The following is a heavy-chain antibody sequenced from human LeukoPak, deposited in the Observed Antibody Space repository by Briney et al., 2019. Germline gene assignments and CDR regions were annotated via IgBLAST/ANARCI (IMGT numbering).Heavy chain of an antibody. Sequence: GASVKVSCKASGYTFTSYYMHWVRQAPGQGLEWMGIINPSGGNTGYAQKFQGRVTMTRNTSISTAYMELSSLRSEDTAVYYCARGRAAAVDYWGQGTLVTVSS. CDR2: INPSGGNT. V-gene: IGHV1-46*01. J-gene: IGHJ4*02. CDR3: ARGRAAAVDY. D-gene: IGHD6-13*01. CDR1: GYTFTSYY.